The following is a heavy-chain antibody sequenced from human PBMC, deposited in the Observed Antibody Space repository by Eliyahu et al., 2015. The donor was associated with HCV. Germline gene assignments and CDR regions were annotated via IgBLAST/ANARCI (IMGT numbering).Heavy chain of an antibody. D-gene: IGHD4-23*01. CDR3: ARPRDYGGNWDRLNFDY. Sequence: QLQLQESGPGLVKPSETLSLTCTVSGGSISXSSYYWGWIRQPPGKGLEWIGNIHYSGSTYYNPSLKSRVTISVDTSKNQFSLKLSSVTAADTAVYYCARPRDYGGNWDRLNFDYWGQGTLVTVSS. V-gene: IGHV4-39*01. CDR2: IHYSGST. J-gene: IGHJ4*02. CDR1: GGSISXSSYY.